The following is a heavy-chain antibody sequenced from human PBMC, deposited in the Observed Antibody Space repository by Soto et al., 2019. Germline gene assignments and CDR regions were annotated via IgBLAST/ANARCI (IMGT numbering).Heavy chain of an antibody. CDR3: ARWLVRGVNNWFDP. V-gene: IGHV5-51*01. D-gene: IGHD3-10*01. CDR1: GYSFSRYW. J-gene: IGHJ5*02. Sequence: PGGSLKISWKGSGYSFSRYWIGWVGQMPGKGLEWMGIIYPGDSDTRYSPSFQGQVTISADKSISTAYLQWSSLKASDTAMYYCARWLVRGVNNWFDPWGQGTLVTVSS. CDR2: IYPGDSDT.